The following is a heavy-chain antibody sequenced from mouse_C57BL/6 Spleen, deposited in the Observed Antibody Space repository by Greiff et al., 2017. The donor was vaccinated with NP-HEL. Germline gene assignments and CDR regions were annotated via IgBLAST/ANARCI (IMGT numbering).Heavy chain of an antibody. Sequence: QVQLQQSGAELVRPGSSVKLSCKASGYTFTSYWMDWVKQRPGQGLEWIGNIYPSDSETHYNQKFKDKATLTVDKSSSTAYMQLSSLTSEDSAVYYCARGVTTSFAYWGQGTLVTVSA. CDR2: IYPSDSET. D-gene: IGHD2-2*01. J-gene: IGHJ3*01. CDR1: GYTFTSYW. V-gene: IGHV1-61*01. CDR3: ARGVTTSFAY.